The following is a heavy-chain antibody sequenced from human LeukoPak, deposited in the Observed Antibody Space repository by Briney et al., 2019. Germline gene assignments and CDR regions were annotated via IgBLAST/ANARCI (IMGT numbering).Heavy chain of an antibody. Sequence: SETLSLTCTVSGGSISSYYWSWIRQPPGKGLEWIGYIYYSGSTNYNPSLKSRVTISVDTSKNQFSLKLSSVAAADTAVYYCARRIAARPRGYWFDPWGQGTLVTVSS. J-gene: IGHJ5*02. CDR3: ARRIAARPRGYWFDP. CDR2: IYYSGST. D-gene: IGHD6-6*01. CDR1: GGSISSYY. V-gene: IGHV4-59*01.